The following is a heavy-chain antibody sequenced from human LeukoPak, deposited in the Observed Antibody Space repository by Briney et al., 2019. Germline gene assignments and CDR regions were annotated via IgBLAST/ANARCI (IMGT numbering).Heavy chain of an antibody. J-gene: IGHJ6*03. CDR3: ARRDSSGYYYYYYYMDV. V-gene: IGHV4-34*01. Sequence: SETLSLTCTVSGGSISSYYWSWIRQPPGKGLEWIGEINHSGSTNYNPSLKSRVTISVDTSKNQFSLKLSSVTAADTAVYYCARRDSSGYYYYYYYMDVWGKGTTVTVSS. CDR2: INHSGST. D-gene: IGHD3-22*01. CDR1: GGSISSYY.